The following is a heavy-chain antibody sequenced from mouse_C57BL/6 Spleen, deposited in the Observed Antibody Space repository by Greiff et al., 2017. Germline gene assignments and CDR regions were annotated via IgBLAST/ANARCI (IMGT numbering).Heavy chain of an antibody. Sequence: QVQLKQPGAELVKPGASVKMSCKASGYTFTSYWITWVKQRPGQGLEWIGDIYPGSGSTNYNEKFKSKATLTVDTSSSTAYMQLSSLTSEDSAVYYCARRGYGRGYFDVWGTGTTVTVSS. V-gene: IGHV1-55*01. CDR2: IYPGSGST. CDR1: GYTFTSYW. J-gene: IGHJ1*03. D-gene: IGHD1-1*01. CDR3: ARRGYGRGYFDV.